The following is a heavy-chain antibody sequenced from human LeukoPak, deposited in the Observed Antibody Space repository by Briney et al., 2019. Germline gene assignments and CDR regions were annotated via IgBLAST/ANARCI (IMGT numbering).Heavy chain of an antibody. V-gene: IGHV1-2*06. CDR3: TRESGSYHGNDY. Sequence: ASVKVSCKASGYTFTSYYMHWVRQAPGQGLEWMGRINPNNGATNYAQKLQGRVTITGDTSISTAYMELSSLRSDDTAVYYCTRESGSYHGNDYWGQGTLVTVSS. D-gene: IGHD1-26*01. J-gene: IGHJ4*02. CDR2: INPNNGAT. CDR1: GYTFTSYY.